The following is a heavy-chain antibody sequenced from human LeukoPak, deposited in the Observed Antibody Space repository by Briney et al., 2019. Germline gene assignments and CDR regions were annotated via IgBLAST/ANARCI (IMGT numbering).Heavy chain of an antibody. J-gene: IGHJ4*02. CDR2: INPSGGST. CDR1: GYTFTNYY. CDR3: ARIPHYYDSSGYYLDY. Sequence: ASVKVSCTASGYTFTNYYMHWVRQAPGQGLEWMGIINPSGGSTSYAQKFQGRVTMTRDTSTSTVYMELSSLRSEDTAVYYCARIPHYYDSSGYYLDYWGQGTLVTVSS. V-gene: IGHV1-46*01. D-gene: IGHD3-22*01.